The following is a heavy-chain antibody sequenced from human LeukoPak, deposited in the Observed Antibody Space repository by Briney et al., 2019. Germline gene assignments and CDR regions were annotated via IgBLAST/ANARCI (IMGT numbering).Heavy chain of an antibody. Sequence: PGGSLRLSCAASGFTFSGYAMHWVRQAPGKGLDRVAVISYDGSNKYYADSVKGRFTISRDNSKNTLYLQMNSLRAEDTAVYYCASGIAVTSPVHWGQGTLVTVSS. D-gene: IGHD4-11*01. CDR2: ISYDGSNK. V-gene: IGHV3-30-3*01. J-gene: IGHJ1*01. CDR1: GFTFSGYA. CDR3: ASGIAVTSPVH.